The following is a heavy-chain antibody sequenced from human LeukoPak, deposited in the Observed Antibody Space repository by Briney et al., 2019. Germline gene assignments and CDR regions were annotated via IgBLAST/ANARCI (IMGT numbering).Heavy chain of an antibody. V-gene: IGHV3-11*01. J-gene: IGHJ6*02. Sequence: AGGSLRLSCAASGFTFSDYNMNWVRQAPGKGLERVSYVTNGGSTIHHADSVKGRFTISRDNAKKTLYPQMNSLRAEDTAVYYCARSIGLTGGGVDVWGQGTTVTVSS. CDR2: VTNGGSTI. CDR3: ARSIGLTGGGVDV. CDR1: GFTFSDYN. D-gene: IGHD3-9*01.